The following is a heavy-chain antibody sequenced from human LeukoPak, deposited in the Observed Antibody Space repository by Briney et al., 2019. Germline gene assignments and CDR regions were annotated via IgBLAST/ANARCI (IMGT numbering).Heavy chain of an antibody. V-gene: IGHV4-31*03. CDR3: ARVWFGELSPYFDY. CDR1: GGSISSGGYY. D-gene: IGHD3-10*01. Sequence: SQTLSLTCTVSGGSISSGGYYWGWIRQHPGKGLEWIGYIYYSGSTYYNPSLKSRVTISVDTSKNQFSLKLSPVTAADTAVYYCARVWFGELSPYFDYWGQGTLVTVSS. J-gene: IGHJ4*02. CDR2: IYYSGST.